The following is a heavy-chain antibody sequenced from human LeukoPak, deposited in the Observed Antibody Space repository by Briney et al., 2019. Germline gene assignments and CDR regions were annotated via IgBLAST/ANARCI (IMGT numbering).Heavy chain of an antibody. CDR2: IYSGGTT. Sequence: GGSLRLSCVASGFTVNGNYMRWVRQAPGKGLEWVSVIYSGGTTYYADSVKGRFTISRDNSKNTLYLQMNSLRAEDTAVYYCARVGHYGSGSCFGSWGQGTLVTVSS. D-gene: IGHD3-10*01. CDR3: ARVGHYGSGSCFGS. CDR1: GFTVNGNY. V-gene: IGHV3-53*01. J-gene: IGHJ4*02.